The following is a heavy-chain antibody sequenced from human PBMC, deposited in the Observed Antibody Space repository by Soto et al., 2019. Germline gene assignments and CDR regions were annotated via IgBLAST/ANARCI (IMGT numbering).Heavy chain of an antibody. CDR3: ARQSYFDGAGYYLGWFDP. Sequence: SETLSLTCSVSGASMTSSIYYWAWIRQAPGKGLEWIGSLNYGGTTYHSPSLEGRVTMSVDTSKKESSLNVISVTAADTAIYYCARQSYFDGAGYYLGWFDPWGQGTLVTVSS. CDR1: GASMTSSIYY. CDR2: LNYGGTT. J-gene: IGHJ5*02. V-gene: IGHV4-39*01. D-gene: IGHD3-22*01.